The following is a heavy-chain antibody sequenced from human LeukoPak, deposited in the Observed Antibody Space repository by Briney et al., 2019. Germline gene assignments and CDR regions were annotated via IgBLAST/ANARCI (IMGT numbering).Heavy chain of an antibody. CDR3: AGGNNRREDY. J-gene: IGHJ4*02. D-gene: IGHD1-14*01. V-gene: IGHV3-7*01. CDR2: IKQDGSEK. CDR1: GFTFTTYW. Sequence: SGGSLRLSCAASGFTFTTYWMSWIRQTPKKGLEWVAHIKQDGSEKYYVDSVKGRFSISRDNANNLLYLQLNSLRAEDMGVYYCAGGNNRREDYWGQGTLVTVSS.